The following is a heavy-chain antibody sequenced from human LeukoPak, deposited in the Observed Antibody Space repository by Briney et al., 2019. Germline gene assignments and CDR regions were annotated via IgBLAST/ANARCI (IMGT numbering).Heavy chain of an antibody. J-gene: IGHJ4*02. Sequence: SETLSLTCTVSDGSISGYSWSWIRQPPGKGLEWIGSIYHSGSTYYNPSLKSRVTISVDTSKNQFSLKLSSVTAADTAVYYCARGTGGYFDYWSQGTLVTVSS. CDR1: DGSISGYS. V-gene: IGHV4-38-2*02. CDR2: IYHSGST. D-gene: IGHD3-10*01. CDR3: ARGTGGYFDY.